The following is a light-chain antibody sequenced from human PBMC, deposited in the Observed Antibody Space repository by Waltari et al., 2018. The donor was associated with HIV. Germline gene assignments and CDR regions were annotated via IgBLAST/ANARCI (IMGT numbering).Light chain of an antibody. J-gene: IGLJ3*02. Sequence: QTVVTQEPSLSVSPGGTVTLTCGLTSGSVSTSHYASWFQQTPGQAPRALIQYTGTRSSVVPDRFSGSIRANKAALTITGAQSDDESDYYCFLYMGSSIWVFGGGTTLTVL. CDR3: FLYMGSSIWV. CDR1: SGSVSTSHY. V-gene: IGLV8-61*01. CDR2: YTG.